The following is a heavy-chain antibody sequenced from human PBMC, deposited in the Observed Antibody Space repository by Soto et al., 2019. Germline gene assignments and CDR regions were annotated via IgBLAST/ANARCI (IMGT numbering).Heavy chain of an antibody. D-gene: IGHD3-16*01. CDR2: IYYSGST. J-gene: IGHJ4*02. CDR3: ARHLGQRRNYFDY. V-gene: IGHV4-39*01. CDR1: GGSISSSSYY. Sequence: TETLSLTFTVSGGSISSSSYYWGWIRQPPGKGLEWIGSIYYSGSTYYNPSLKSRVTISVDTSKNQFSLKLSSVTAADTAVYYCARHLGQRRNYFDYWGQGTLVTVSS.